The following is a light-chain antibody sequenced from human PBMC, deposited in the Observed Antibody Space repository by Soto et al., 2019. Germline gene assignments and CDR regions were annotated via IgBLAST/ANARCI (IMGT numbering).Light chain of an antibody. CDR3: ERYNNFWT. J-gene: IGKJ1*01. CDR1: QSVSSN. V-gene: IGKV3-15*01. CDR2: GTS. Sequence: EIVMTQSPATLSVSPGETATLSCRASQSVSSNLAWYQQKPGQAPRLLIHGTSTRATDIPARFSGSGSGTEFTLTISGRQSEDFAVYYCERYNNFWTFGQGTKVEIK.